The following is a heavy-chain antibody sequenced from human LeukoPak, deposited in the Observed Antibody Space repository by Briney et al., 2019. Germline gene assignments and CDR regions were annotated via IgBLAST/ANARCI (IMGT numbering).Heavy chain of an antibody. Sequence: SETLSLTCAVSGYSISSGYYWGWTRSPPGKGLEGIGSIYHSGSTYYNPSLKSRVTISVDPSKNQFSLKLSSVTAADTAVYYCARHNRPATDDFWSGYYFRILSPFDYWGQGTLVTVSS. J-gene: IGHJ4*02. D-gene: IGHD3-3*01. CDR3: ARHNRPATDDFWSGYYFRILSPFDY. CDR1: GYSISSGYY. V-gene: IGHV4-38-2*01. CDR2: IYHSGST.